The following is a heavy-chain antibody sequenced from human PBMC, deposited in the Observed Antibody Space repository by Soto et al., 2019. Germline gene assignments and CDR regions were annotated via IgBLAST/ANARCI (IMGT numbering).Heavy chain of an antibody. Sequence: GGSLRLSCTASGFTFGDYAMSWFRQAPGKGLEWVGFIRSKAYGGTTEYAASVKGRFTISRDDSKSIAYLQMNSLKTEDTAVYYCTRVPTMVRGFYYYYYGIYVRAQRTTVTVS. CDR2: IRSKAYGGTT. CDR1: GFTFGDYA. J-gene: IGHJ6*02. V-gene: IGHV3-49*03. D-gene: IGHD3-10*01. CDR3: TRVPTMVRGFYYYYYGIYV.